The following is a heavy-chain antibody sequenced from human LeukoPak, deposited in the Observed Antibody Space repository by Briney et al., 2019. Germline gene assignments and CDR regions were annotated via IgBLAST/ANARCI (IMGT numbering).Heavy chain of an antibody. V-gene: IGHV1-46*01. J-gene: IGHJ4*02. Sequence: GASVKVSCKASGYSFTSNYIHWVRQAPGQGLEWMGIINPSGGSTSYAQKFQGRVTMTRDTSTSTVYMELSSLRSEDTAVYYCARGYYYDSSGYQRPYYFDYWGQGTLVTVSS. D-gene: IGHD3-22*01. CDR3: ARGYYYDSSGYQRPYYFDY. CDR2: INPSGGST. CDR1: GYSFTSNY.